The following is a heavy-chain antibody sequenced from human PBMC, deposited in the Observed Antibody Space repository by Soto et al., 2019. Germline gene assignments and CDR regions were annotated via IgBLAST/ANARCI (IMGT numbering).Heavy chain of an antibody. D-gene: IGHD2-21*01. CDR3: ARDLRRVIRFDP. Sequence: EVQLVESGGGLVQPGGSLRLSCAASGFTFSSYSMNWVRQAPGQWLEWVSYITSDSSTRHYADSVKGRFTISRDNAQNSLYLQMNSLRAEDMAVYYCARDLRRVIRFDPWGQGTLVTVSS. V-gene: IGHV3-48*01. CDR2: ITSDSSTR. CDR1: GFTFSSYS. J-gene: IGHJ5*02.